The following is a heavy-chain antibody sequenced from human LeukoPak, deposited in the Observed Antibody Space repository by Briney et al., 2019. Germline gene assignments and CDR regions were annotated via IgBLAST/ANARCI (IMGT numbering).Heavy chain of an antibody. CDR2: ISGNGGST. J-gene: IGHJ4*02. D-gene: IGHD5-12*01. Sequence: GGSLRLSCAASGFTFSRYAMSWVRQAPGKELAWVSAISGNGGSTYYAESVKGRFTISRDNAKNTLYLQMNSLRAEDTAVYYCAKGSGYGPFDYWGQGTLVTVSS. CDR1: GFTFSRYA. CDR3: AKGSGYGPFDY. V-gene: IGHV3-23*01.